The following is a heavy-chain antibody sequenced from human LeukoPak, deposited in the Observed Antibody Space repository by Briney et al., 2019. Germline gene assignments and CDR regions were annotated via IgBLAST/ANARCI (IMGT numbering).Heavy chain of an antibody. J-gene: IGHJ4*02. V-gene: IGHV1-3*01. Sequence: ASVKVSCKASGYRFSTYGISWVRRAPGQGLEWMGWINAGNGNTKYSQKFQGRVTITRDTSASTAYMELSSLRSEDTAVYYCARKLFDSSGYYYANWGQGTLVTVSS. D-gene: IGHD3-22*01. CDR3: ARKLFDSSGYYYAN. CDR2: INAGNGNT. CDR1: GYRFSTYG.